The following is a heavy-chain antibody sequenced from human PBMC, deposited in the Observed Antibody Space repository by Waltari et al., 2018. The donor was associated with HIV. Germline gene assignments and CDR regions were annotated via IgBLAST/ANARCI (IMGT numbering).Heavy chain of an antibody. J-gene: IGHJ5*02. CDR1: GGTFSSTS. V-gene: IGHV1-69*15. CDR2: IIRVFEST. CDR3: ARGSSGSYRWFDP. D-gene: IGHD1-26*01. Sequence: QEQLVQSGAEVKKPGSSVTVSCKASGGTFSSTSIRWVRQAPGQGLEWMGNIIRVFESTTYAQKFHGRLTISADESTSTVFMELSSLSFDDTAVYYCARGSSGSYRWFDPWGHGTLVTVSS.